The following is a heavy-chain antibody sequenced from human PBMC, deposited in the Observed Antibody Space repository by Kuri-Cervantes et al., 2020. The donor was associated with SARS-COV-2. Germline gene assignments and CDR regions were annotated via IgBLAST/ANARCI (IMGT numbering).Heavy chain of an antibody. CDR1: GSSVSSSSFY. J-gene: IGHJ5*02. V-gene: IGHV4-39*02. CDR3: ARGVRGDRGNWFDP. Sequence: SETLSLTCTVSGSSVSSSSFYWAWIRQPPGKGLEWIGSIYSRGGTTYNPSLRSRVTISADTSKNQFSLKVNSVTAADTAVCYCARGVRGDRGNWFDPWGQGTLVTVSS. D-gene: IGHD3-10*02. CDR2: IYSRGGT.